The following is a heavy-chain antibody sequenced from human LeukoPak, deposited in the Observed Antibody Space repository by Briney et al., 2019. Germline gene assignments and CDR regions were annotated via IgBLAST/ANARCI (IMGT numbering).Heavy chain of an antibody. CDR3: ARSIWFGKLSPPCY. V-gene: IGHV1-2*04. CDR1: GYTFTGYY. Sequence: ASVKVSCMASGYTFTGYYMYWVPQAPGQGLEWMGWINSNSGGTNYAQKFQGWVTMTRDTSISTAYMELSRLRADDTAVYYCARSIWFGKLSPPCYWGQGTLVTVSS. D-gene: IGHD3-10*01. CDR2: INSNSGGT. J-gene: IGHJ4*02.